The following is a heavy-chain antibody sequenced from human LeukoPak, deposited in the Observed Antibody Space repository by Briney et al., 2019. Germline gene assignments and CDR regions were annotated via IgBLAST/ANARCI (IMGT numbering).Heavy chain of an antibody. D-gene: IGHD3-22*01. J-gene: IGHJ3*02. CDR2: ISSSGSTT. CDR1: GFTFSDYY. CDR3: AKTYYYDSSGYYSRVGGDAFDI. V-gene: IGHV3-11*01. Sequence: GGSLRLSCAASGFTFSDYYMSWIRQAPGKGLEWVSYISSSGSTTYYADSVKGRFTISRDNSKNALYLQMNSLRAEDTAVYYCAKTYYYDSSGYYSRVGGDAFDIWGQGTMVTVSS.